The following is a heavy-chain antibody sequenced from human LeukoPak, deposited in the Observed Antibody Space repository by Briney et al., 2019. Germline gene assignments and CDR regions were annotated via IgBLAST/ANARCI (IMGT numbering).Heavy chain of an antibody. J-gene: IGHJ6*02. CDR1: GDSIGSYF. D-gene: IGHD2-2*01. CDR2: IYHSGST. Sequence: ASETLSLTCTVSGDSIGSYFWSWIRQSPGEGLEWIGHIYHSGSTNYNPSLKSRVTISVDTSKNQFSLKLTSVTSADTAVYYCARDGPAYTSRWYDYYYGLDVWGQGTTVTVSS. CDR3: ARDGPAYTSRWYDYYYGLDV. V-gene: IGHV4-59*01.